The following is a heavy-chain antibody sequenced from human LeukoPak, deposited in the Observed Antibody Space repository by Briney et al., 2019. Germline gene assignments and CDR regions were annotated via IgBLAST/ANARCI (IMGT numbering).Heavy chain of an antibody. CDR2: ISSSGSTI. CDR3: ARRSSSWYYFDY. V-gene: IGHV3-48*03. D-gene: IGHD6-13*01. CDR1: GFTFSSYE. Sequence: GGSLRLSCAASGFTFSSYEMNWVRQAPGKGLEWVSYISSSGSTIYYADSVKGRFTISRDNAKNSLYLQMNSLRAEDMAVYYCARRSSSWYYFDYWGQGTLVTVSS. J-gene: IGHJ4*02.